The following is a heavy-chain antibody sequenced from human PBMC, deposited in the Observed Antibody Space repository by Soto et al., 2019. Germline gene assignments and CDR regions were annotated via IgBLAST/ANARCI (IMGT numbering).Heavy chain of an antibody. CDR2: ISATGGGT. CDR1: GFKFSNYA. D-gene: IGHD3-16*01. Sequence: GGSLRLSCAASGFKFSNYAMSWVRQAPGKGLEWVSLISATGGGTYYADSVKGRFTISRDNSHNTLYLQVHSLTAEDTAVYYCAKDRRAGGNSAFYFDFWGQGP. V-gene: IGHV3-23*01. CDR3: AKDRRAGGNSAFYFDF. J-gene: IGHJ4*02.